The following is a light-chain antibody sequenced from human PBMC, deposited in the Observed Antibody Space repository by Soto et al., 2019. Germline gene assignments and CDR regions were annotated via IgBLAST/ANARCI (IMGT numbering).Light chain of an antibody. CDR1: ETISSG. Sequence: DIQMTQSPSTLSVSVGDRVTITCRASETISSGLAWYQQKPGKAPKLLIYKASTLKSGVPSRFSGSGSGTDFTLTISSLQPEDFATYYCQQANSFPITFGQGTRLEIK. CDR2: KAS. CDR3: QQANSFPIT. V-gene: IGKV1-5*03. J-gene: IGKJ5*01.